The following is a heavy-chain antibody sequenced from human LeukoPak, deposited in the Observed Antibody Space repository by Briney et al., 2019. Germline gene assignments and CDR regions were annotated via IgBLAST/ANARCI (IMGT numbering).Heavy chain of an antibody. CDR3: AGHFGAWHYFDY. Sequence: GRSLRLSCAASGFTFSSYAMHWVRQAPGKGLEWVALISYDGSTKYSTDSVKGQFTISRDNSKNTLYLQMNSLRPEDTAVYYCAGHFGAWHYFDYWGQGTLVTVSS. V-gene: IGHV3-30*04. J-gene: IGHJ4*02. CDR1: GFTFSSYA. CDR2: ISYDGSTK. D-gene: IGHD3-3*01.